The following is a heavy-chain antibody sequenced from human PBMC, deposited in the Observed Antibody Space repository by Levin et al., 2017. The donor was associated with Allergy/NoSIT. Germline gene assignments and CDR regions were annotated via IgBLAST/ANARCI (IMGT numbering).Heavy chain of an antibody. V-gene: IGHV1-2*02. CDR1: GYTFTGYY. J-gene: IGHJ4*02. CDR3: ARAHYDILTGYYTRLFDY. CDR2: INPNSGGT. D-gene: IGHD3-9*01. Sequence: GESLKISCKASGYTFTGYYMHWVRQAPGQGLEWMGWINPNSGGTNYAQKFQGRVTMTRDTSISTAYMELSRLRSDDTAVYYCARAHYDILTGYYTRLFDYWGQGTLVTVSS.